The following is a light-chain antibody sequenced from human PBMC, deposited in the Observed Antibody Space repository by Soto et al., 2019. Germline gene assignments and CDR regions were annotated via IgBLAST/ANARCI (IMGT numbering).Light chain of an antibody. CDR3: GSWDSSLSAYV. CDR2: DDN. Sequence: QSVLTQPPSVSAAPGQKATISCSGSSSNIGGNSVSWYQQLPGTAPKLLIYDDNKRPSGIPDRFSGSKSGTSATLGITGFQTGDEADYYCGSWDSSLSAYVFGTGNKV. J-gene: IGLJ1*01. V-gene: IGLV1-51*01. CDR1: SSNIGGNS.